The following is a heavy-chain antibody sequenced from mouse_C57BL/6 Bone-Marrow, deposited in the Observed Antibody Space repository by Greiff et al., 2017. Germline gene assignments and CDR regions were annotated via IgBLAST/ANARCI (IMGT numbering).Heavy chain of an antibody. CDR3: ARSDYGCDGDY. V-gene: IGHV1-50*01. CDR2: IDPSDSYT. Sequence: QVQLQQSGAELVKPGASVKLSCKASGYTFTSYWMQWVKQRPGQGLEWIGEIDPSDSYTNYNQKFKGKATLTVDPSSSTAYMQLSSLTSEDSAVYYCARSDYGCDGDYWGQGTTLTVSS. D-gene: IGHD2-2*01. J-gene: IGHJ2*01. CDR1: GYTFTSYW.